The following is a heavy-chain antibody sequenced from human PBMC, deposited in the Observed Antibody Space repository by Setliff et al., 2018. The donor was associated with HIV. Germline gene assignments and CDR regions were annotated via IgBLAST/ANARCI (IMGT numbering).Heavy chain of an antibody. CDR1: GGSFSGYY. J-gene: IGHJ4*02. Sequence: SETLSLTCAVYGGSFSGYYWSWIRQPPGKGLEWIGEINHSGDTRYNPSLKSRVTISLDTSKNRFSLQLTSATAADTAVYYCARHRDGGTYPLDYWGQGTLVTVSS. V-gene: IGHV4-34*01. CDR3: ARHRDGGTYPLDY. D-gene: IGHD1-26*01. CDR2: INHSGDT.